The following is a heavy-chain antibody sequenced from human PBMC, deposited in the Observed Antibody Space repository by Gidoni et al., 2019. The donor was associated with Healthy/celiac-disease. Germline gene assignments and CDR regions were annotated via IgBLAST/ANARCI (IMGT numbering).Heavy chain of an antibody. Sequence: QVQLVESGGGVVQPGRSLRLSCAASGFTFSSYARHWVRQAPGKGLEWVAVISYDGSNKYYADSVKGRFTISRDNSKNTLYLQMNSLRAEDTAVYYCARGWYSSGWYDAFDIWGQGTMVTVSS. D-gene: IGHD6-19*01. J-gene: IGHJ3*02. CDR1: GFTFSSYA. V-gene: IGHV3-30-3*01. CDR3: ARGWYSSGWYDAFDI. CDR2: ISYDGSNK.